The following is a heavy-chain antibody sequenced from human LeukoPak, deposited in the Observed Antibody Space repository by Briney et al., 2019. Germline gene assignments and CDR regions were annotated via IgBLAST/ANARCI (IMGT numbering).Heavy chain of an antibody. CDR3: ARGVVPAAINFDY. V-gene: IGHV4-30-4*08. Sequence: SETLSLTCTVSGGSISSGDYYWSWIRQPPGKDLEWIGYIYYSGSTYYNPSLKSRVTISVDTSKNQFSLKLSSVTAADTAVYYCARGVVPAAINFDYWGQGTLVTVSS. CDR2: IYYSGST. D-gene: IGHD2-2*01. J-gene: IGHJ4*02. CDR1: GGSISSGDYY.